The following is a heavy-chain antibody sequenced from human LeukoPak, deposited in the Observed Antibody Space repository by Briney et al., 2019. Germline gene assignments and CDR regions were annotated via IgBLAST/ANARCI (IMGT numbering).Heavy chain of an antibody. CDR3: ARPYSSGWYYFDY. V-gene: IGHV1-2*02. J-gene: IGHJ4*02. CDR1: GYTFTGYY. D-gene: IGHD6-19*01. Sequence: ASVKVSCKASGYTFTGYYMHWVRQAPGQGLEWMGWINPNSGGTNYAQKFQGRVTMTRDTSISTAYIELSRLRSDDTAVYYCARPYSSGWYYFDYWGQGTLVTVSS. CDR2: INPNSGGT.